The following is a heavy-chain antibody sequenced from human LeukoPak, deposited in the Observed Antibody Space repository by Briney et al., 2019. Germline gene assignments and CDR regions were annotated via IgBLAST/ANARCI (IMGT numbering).Heavy chain of an antibody. D-gene: IGHD6-6*01. Sequence: SETLSLTCTVSGGSISSSSYYWGWIRQPPGKGLEWIGSTYYSGSTYYNPSLKSRVTISVDTSKNQFSLKLSSVTAADTAVYYCASEYSSSAATDYWGQGTLVTVSS. J-gene: IGHJ4*02. CDR1: GGSISSSSYY. CDR2: TYYSGST. CDR3: ASEYSSSAATDY. V-gene: IGHV4-39*01.